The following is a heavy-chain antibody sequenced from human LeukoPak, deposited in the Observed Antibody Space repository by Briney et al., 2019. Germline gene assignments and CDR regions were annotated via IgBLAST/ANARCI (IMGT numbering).Heavy chain of an antibody. D-gene: IGHD6-19*01. CDR3: ARDQLGGQWLANYYYGMDV. Sequence: SETLSLTCTVSGYSISSGYYWGWIRQPPGKGLEWIGSIYHSGSTYYNPSLKSRVTISVDTSKNQFSLKLSSVTAADTAVYYCARDQLGGQWLANYYYGMDVWGQGTTVTVSS. J-gene: IGHJ6*02. CDR1: GYSISSGYY. CDR2: IYHSGST. V-gene: IGHV4-38-2*02.